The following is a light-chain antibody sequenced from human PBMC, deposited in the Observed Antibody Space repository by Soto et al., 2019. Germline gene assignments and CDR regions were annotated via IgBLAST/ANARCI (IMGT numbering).Light chain of an antibody. J-gene: IGKJ5*01. CDR2: AAS. CDR1: QSISKF. V-gene: IGKV1-39*01. CDR3: QQNYNTPIT. Sequence: DFELTQSPSSLSAFVGDRLSISCRPRQSISKFLSWYQQRPGTAPKLLIYAASSLESGVPSRFSGRGSGTDFTLTISSLQPEDFATYYCQQNYNTPITFGQGTRLEIK.